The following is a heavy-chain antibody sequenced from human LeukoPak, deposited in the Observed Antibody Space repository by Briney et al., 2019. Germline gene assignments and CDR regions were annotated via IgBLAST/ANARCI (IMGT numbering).Heavy chain of an antibody. J-gene: IGHJ3*02. Sequence: VASLRLSCAASGFTFDDYGMSWVRQAPGKGLEWVSGINWNGGSTGYADSVKGRFTISRDNAKNSLYLQMNSLRAEDTALYYCARGHYDFWSGYNIDAFDIWGQGTMVTVSS. D-gene: IGHD3-3*01. CDR1: GFTFDDYG. CDR3: ARGHYDFWSGYNIDAFDI. V-gene: IGHV3-20*04. CDR2: INWNGGST.